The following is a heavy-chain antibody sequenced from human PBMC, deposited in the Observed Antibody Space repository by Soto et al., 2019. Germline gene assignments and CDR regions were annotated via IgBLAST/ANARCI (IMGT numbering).Heavy chain of an antibody. CDR2: IYYTGST. CDR3: ARVMWGGSGSYSSSRDYYYYMDV. D-gene: IGHD3-10*01. Sequence: PSETLSLTCTVSGGSISGYYWSWIRQPPGKRLEWIGYIYYTGSTNYNPSLRSRVTISIDKSKNQFSLQLSSVTAADTAVYYCARVMWGGSGSYSSSRDYYYYMDVWGKGTTVTVSS. V-gene: IGHV4-59*12. J-gene: IGHJ6*03. CDR1: GGSISGYY.